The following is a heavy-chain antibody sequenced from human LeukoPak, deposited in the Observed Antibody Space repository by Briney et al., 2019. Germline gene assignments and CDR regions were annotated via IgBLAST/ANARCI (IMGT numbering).Heavy chain of an antibody. CDR3: APNSIAAAGFNNWFDP. CDR1: GGTFSSYA. D-gene: IGHD6-13*01. V-gene: IGHV1-69*13. CDR2: IIPIFGTA. J-gene: IGHJ5*02. Sequence: SVKVSCKASGGTFSSYAISWVRQAPGQGLEWMGGIIPIFGTANYAQKFQGRVTITADESTSTAYMELSSLRSEDTAVYYCAPNSIAAAGFNNWFDPWGQGTLVTVSS.